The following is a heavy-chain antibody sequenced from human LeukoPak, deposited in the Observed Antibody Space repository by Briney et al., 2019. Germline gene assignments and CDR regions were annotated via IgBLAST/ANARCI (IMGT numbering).Heavy chain of an antibody. V-gene: IGHV3-49*04. J-gene: IGHJ4*02. Sequence: PGRSLRLSCTASGFTFGDYAMTWVRQAPGKGLEWVGFIVSKTYGGTAEYAASVKGRFTISRDDSKSIAYLQMNSLKTEDTAVYFCSRDQTPYYWGQGTLVTVSS. CDR2: IVSKTYGGTA. CDR3: SRDQTPYY. CDR1: GFTFGDYA.